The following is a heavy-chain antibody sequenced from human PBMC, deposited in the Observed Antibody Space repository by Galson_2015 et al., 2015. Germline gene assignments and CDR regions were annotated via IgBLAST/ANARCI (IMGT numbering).Heavy chain of an antibody. CDR1: GYTLTELS. V-gene: IGHV1-24*01. CDR2: FDPEDGET. Sequence: SVKVSCKVSGYTLTELSMHWVRQAPGKGLEWMGGFDPEDGETICAQKFQGRVTMTEDTSTDTAYMELSSLRSEDTAVYYCATWRGTKRRFDYWGQGTLVTVSS. D-gene: IGHD3-3*01. CDR3: ATWRGTKRRFDY. J-gene: IGHJ4*02.